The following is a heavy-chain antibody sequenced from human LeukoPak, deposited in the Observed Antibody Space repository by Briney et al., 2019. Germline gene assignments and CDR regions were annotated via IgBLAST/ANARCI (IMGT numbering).Heavy chain of an antibody. CDR2: IYHSGST. V-gene: IGHV4-30-2*01. CDR1: GGFLSSGGYS. Sequence: PSQTLSLTCAVPGGFLSSGGYSWSWVRQPPGKGLGWMGYIYHSGSTYHNPSLKSRVTISVDRSKNQFSLKLSSVTAADTAVYYCARAYGSGSYYNWFDPWGQGTLVTVSS. J-gene: IGHJ5*02. D-gene: IGHD3-10*01. CDR3: ARAYGSGSYYNWFDP.